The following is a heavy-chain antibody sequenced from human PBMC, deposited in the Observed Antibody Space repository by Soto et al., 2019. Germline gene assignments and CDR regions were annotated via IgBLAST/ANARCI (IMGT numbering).Heavy chain of an antibody. J-gene: IGHJ4*02. CDR1: GFTFSSYS. V-gene: IGHV3-48*01. CDR3: ARVTTVVTPGY. D-gene: IGHD4-17*01. CDR2: ISNSNSTI. Sequence: LRLSCAASGFTFSSYSMNWVRQAPGKGLEWVSYISNSNSTIYYADSVKGRFTISRDNAKNSLYLQMNSLRAEDTAVYYCARVTTVVTPGYWGQGTLVTVSS.